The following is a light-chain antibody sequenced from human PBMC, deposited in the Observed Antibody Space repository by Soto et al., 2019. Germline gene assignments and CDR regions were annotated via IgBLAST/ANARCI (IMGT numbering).Light chain of an antibody. J-gene: IGKJ4*01. V-gene: IGKV3-15*01. Sequence: EIVMTQSPATLSVSPGDTATLSCRTTQSIYSNVAWYQQKPGHAPRLLIYGASRRATGIPARFSGSGSGAEFTLTIASLQSEDLATYYCQQYSHWPLTFGGGTKVDIK. CDR3: QQYSHWPLT. CDR2: GAS. CDR1: QSIYSN.